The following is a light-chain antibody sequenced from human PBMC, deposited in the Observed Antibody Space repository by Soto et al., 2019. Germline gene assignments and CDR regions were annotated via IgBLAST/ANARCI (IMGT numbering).Light chain of an antibody. CDR2: SNN. Sequence: QSVLTQPPSASGTPGQRVAITYSGNSSNIGSNTVNWHQQLPGTAPKLLIYSNNERPSGVPDRFSGSKSGTSASLGISGLQSEDEADYYCAAWDDSLNGWVLGGGTKLPVL. CDR3: AAWDDSLNGWV. CDR1: SSNIGSNT. V-gene: IGLV1-44*01. J-gene: IGLJ3*02.